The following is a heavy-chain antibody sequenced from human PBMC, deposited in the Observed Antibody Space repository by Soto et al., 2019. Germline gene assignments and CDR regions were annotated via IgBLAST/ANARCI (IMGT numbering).Heavy chain of an antibody. CDR1: GYTFTDYH. V-gene: IGHV1-2*02. D-gene: IGHD1-26*01. Sequence: QVHLVQSGAEVKRPGDSVKVSCQASGYTFTDYHIHWVRQAPGQGLEWMGRITPRSGEVYYSPKFQGRVTLTRDTSISPAYMELTTLKFDDSAVYYCARVPILGPTGDFDYWGQGTLATVSS. CDR3: ARVPILGPTGDFDY. J-gene: IGHJ4*02. CDR2: ITPRSGEV.